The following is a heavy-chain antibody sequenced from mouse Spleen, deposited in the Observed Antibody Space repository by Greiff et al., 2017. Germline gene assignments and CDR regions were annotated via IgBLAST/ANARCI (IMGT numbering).Heavy chain of an antibody. J-gene: IGHJ1*03. Sequence: VQLQQSGPSLVRPSQTLSLTCTVTGFSINSDCYWIWIRQFPGNKLEYIGYTFYSASTYYNPSLESRTYITRDTSKNQFSLKLSSVTSEDTATYYCARANWDHWYFDVWGTGTTVTVSS. CDR1: GFSINSDCY. CDR3: ARANWDHWYFDV. V-gene: IGHV3-3*01. CDR2: TFYSAST. D-gene: IGHD4-1*01.